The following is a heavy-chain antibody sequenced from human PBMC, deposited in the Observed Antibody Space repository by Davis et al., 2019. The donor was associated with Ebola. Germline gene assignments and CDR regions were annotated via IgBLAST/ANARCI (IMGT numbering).Heavy chain of an antibody. D-gene: IGHD3-10*01. Sequence: GESLKISCTASGFTFGDYAMSWVRQAPGKGLEWVGFIRSKAYGGTTEYAASVKGRFTISRDDSKSIAYLQMNSLKTEDTAVYYCTRISLLWFGELLSHYYGMDVWGQGTTVTVSS. CDR1: GFTFGDYA. J-gene: IGHJ6*02. V-gene: IGHV3-49*04. CDR3: TRISLLWFGELLSHYYGMDV. CDR2: IRSKAYGGTT.